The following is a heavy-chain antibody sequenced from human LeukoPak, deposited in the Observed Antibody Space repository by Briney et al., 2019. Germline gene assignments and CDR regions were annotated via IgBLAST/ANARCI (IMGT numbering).Heavy chain of an antibody. D-gene: IGHD3-22*01. Sequence: AGSLRLSCAVAGFTLTTYAMSWVRQAQGEGREWVSAISGGGGVTWYADSVKGRFSISRDTSKNTLFLQMNSLRAEDTAVYYCARVDSSGYYLVGACDIWGQGTMVTVSS. CDR2: ISGGGGVT. J-gene: IGHJ3*02. CDR3: ARVDSSGYYLVGACDI. CDR1: GFTLTTYA. V-gene: IGHV3-23*01.